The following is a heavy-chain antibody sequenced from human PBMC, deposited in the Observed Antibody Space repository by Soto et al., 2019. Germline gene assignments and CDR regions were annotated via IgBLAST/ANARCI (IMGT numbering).Heavy chain of an antibody. D-gene: IGHD3-22*01. CDR3: ARDSYFYDSSGYSLTYGMDV. J-gene: IGHJ6*02. Sequence: PGGSLRLSCAASGFAVSSYEMNWGRQAPGKWLEWVSYISSSGSTIYYADSVKGRFTIYRDNAKNSLYLQMNSLRAEDTAVYYCARDSYFYDSSGYSLTYGMDVWGQGTTVTVSS. CDR2: ISSSGSTI. CDR1: GFAVSSYE. V-gene: IGHV3-48*03.